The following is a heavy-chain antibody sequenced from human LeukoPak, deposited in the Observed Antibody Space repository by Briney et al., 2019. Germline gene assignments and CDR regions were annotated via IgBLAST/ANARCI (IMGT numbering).Heavy chain of an antibody. CDR2: ISGSGGST. V-gene: IGHV3-23*01. J-gene: IGHJ6*02. D-gene: IGHD5-18*01. CDR1: GFTFSSYA. CDR3: AKGRVDTAMDYYYYYYGMDV. Sequence: PGGSLRLSCAASGFTFSSYAMSWVRQAPGKGLEWVSAISGSGGSTYYADSVKGRFTISRDNSKNTLYLQMNSLRAEDTAVYYCAKGRVDTAMDYYYYYYGMDVWGQGTTVTVSS.